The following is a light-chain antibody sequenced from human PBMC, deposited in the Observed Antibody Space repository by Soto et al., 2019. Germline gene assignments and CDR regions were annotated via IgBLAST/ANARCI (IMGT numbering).Light chain of an antibody. CDR1: SSDIGGYNY. J-gene: IGLJ1*01. CDR3: SSYTSTASYV. Sequence: QSAPTQPASVSGSPGQSITISCTGTSSDIGGYNYVSWYQQHPGKAPKLIINYVTNRPSGVSNRFSGSKSGNTASLTISGLQADDEGDYYCSSYTSTASYVFGTGTKLTVL. V-gene: IGLV2-14*03. CDR2: YVT.